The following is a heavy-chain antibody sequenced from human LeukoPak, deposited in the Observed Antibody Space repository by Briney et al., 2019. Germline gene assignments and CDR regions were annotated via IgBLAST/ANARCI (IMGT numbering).Heavy chain of an antibody. D-gene: IGHD4-23*01. CDR2: IWYDGSNK. J-gene: IGHJ4*02. CDR3: ARGRPHGNDY. CDR1: GFTFSSYG. V-gene: IGHV3-33*01. Sequence: PGGSLRLSCAGSGFTFSSYGMHWVRQAPGKGLEWVAVIWYDGSNKYYADSVKGRFTISRDNPKNTLYVQMNSLRAEDTAVYYCARGRPHGNDYWGQGTLVTVSS.